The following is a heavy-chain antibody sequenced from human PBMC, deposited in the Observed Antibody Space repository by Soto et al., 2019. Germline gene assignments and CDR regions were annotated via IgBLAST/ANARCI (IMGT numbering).Heavy chain of an antibody. CDR3: ARHSPITMFRGAPPTLIDY. CDR1: GYSFTSYW. Sequence: GESLKISCKGSGYSFTSYWISWVRQMPGKGLEWMGRIDPSDSYTNYSPSFQGHVTFSADKSISTAYLQWCSLKAPDTAMYYCARHSPITMFRGAPPTLIDYWGQGTLVTVSS. J-gene: IGHJ4*02. V-gene: IGHV5-10-1*01. D-gene: IGHD3-10*01. CDR2: IDPSDSYT.